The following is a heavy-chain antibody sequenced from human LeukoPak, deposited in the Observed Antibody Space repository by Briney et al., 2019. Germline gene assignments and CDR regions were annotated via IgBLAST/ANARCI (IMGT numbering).Heavy chain of an antibody. CDR1: GGSISSHY. J-gene: IGHJ4*02. CDR2: IFHRGGT. V-gene: IGHV4-59*11. Sequence: PSETLSLTYTVSGGSISSHYWTWIRQPPGKGLEWIGYIFHRGGTNYNPSLQSRVTISVDTSKNQFSLKVTSVTAADTAVYYCARYDVDKATNNWGQGTLVTASS. D-gene: IGHD5-24*01. CDR3: ARYDVDKATNN.